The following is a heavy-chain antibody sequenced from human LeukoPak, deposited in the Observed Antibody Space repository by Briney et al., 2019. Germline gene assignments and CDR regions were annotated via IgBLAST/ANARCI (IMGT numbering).Heavy chain of an antibody. V-gene: IGHV1-2*02. D-gene: IGHD5-24*01. J-gene: IGHJ4*02. CDR1: GYTFTDYH. CDR3: ARPSERRWQYVY. Sequence: ASVKVSCKASGYTFTDYHIHWVRQAPGQGLEWLGWVNPHTGAPNHAQKFQGRVTVTRDTSLTSAYMELTNLRPDDTAVYYCARPSERRWQYVYWGQGTLVTVSS. CDR2: VNPHTGAP.